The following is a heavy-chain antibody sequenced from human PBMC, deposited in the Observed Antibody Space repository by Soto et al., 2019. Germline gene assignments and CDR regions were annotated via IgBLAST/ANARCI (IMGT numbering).Heavy chain of an antibody. CDR1: GGSTSSDNY. J-gene: IGHJ4*02. CDR2: IYYSGNT. V-gene: IGHV4-30-4*01. D-gene: IGHD3-16*01. Sequence: SETLSLTCTVSGGSTSSDNYWGWIRQPPGKGLEWIGHIYYSGNTDHNPSLKSRLAISIDTSKNQFSLKLSSVTAADTAVYFCAREGGESSDGLYYFDSWGQGSLVTVSS. CDR3: AREGGESSDGLYYFDS.